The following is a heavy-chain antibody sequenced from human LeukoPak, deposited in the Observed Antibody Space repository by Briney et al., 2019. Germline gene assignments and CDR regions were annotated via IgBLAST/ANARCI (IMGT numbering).Heavy chain of an antibody. J-gene: IGHJ5*02. V-gene: IGHV4-59*01. CDR1: GGSISSYY. Sequence: SETLSLTCTVSGGSISSYYWSWIRQPPGKGLEGMGYIYYSGSTNYNPSLKSRATISVDTSKNHFSLRLSSVTAADTAVYYCARMTPPNDFWSGNQGWFDPWGQGILVTVPS. CDR3: ARMTPPNDFWSGNQGWFDP. D-gene: IGHD3-3*01. CDR2: IYYSGST.